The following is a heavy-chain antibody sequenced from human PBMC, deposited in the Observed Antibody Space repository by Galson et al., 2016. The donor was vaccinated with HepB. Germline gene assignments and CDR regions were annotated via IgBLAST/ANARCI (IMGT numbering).Heavy chain of an antibody. D-gene: IGHD5-18*01. CDR2: IYYTGRT. Sequence: SETLSLTCTVSGDSISSTLNYWGWIRQTPGKGLEWTGSIYYTGRTDYNSSLQSRVTVSIDTSQNQFSLKMTSVTAADTAIYYCARQGIQTDDWGQGILVTVSS. CDR3: ARQGIQTDD. J-gene: IGHJ4*02. V-gene: IGHV4-39*01. CDR1: GDSISSTLNY.